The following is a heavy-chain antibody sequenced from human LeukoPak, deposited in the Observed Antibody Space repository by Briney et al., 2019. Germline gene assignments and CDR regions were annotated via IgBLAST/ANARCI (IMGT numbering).Heavy chain of an antibody. Sequence: PGGSLRLSCAASGFKFDDYGMSWVRQAPGKGLEWVCDINWNGAWTGYADSVKGRFTISRDNAKNSLYLQMNSLRAEDMALYYCAGYYYDSSRGFDLWGQGTLVTVSA. CDR2: INWNGAWT. D-gene: IGHD3-22*01. CDR1: GFKFDDYG. CDR3: AGYYYDSSRGFDL. V-gene: IGHV3-20*04. J-gene: IGHJ5*02.